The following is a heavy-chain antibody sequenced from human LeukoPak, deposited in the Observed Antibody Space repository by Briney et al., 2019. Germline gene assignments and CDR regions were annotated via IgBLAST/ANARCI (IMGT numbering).Heavy chain of an antibody. V-gene: IGHV4-34*01. CDR1: GGSFSGYY. CDR3: ARGWGYDSSGYYYYYYMDV. Sequence: SETLSLTCAVYGGSFSGYYWSWIRQPPGKGLEWIGEINHSGSTNYNPSPKSRVTISVDTSKNQFSLKLSSVTAADTAVYYCARGWGYDSSGYYYYYYMDVWGKGTTVTVSS. CDR2: INHSGST. J-gene: IGHJ6*03. D-gene: IGHD3-22*01.